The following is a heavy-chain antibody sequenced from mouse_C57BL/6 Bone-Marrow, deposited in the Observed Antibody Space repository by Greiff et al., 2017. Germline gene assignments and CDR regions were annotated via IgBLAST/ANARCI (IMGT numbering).Heavy chain of an antibody. CDR3: ASCGDLLWSF. CDR2: IYPGSGST. CDR1: GYTFTSYW. Sequence: QVQLQQPGAELVKPGASVKLSCKASGYTFTSYWITWVKQRPGQGLEWIGEIYPGSGSTNYNEKFKSKATLTVDTSSSTAYMQLRSLTSADSAVYCCASCGDLLWSFWGQGTLVTVSS. V-gene: IGHV1-55*01. D-gene: IGHD2-1*01. J-gene: IGHJ3*01.